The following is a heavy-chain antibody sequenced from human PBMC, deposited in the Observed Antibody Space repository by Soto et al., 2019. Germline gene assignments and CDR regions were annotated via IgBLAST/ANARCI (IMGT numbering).Heavy chain of an antibody. Sequence: ASVKVSCKASGYTFTSYAMHWVRQAPGQRLEWMGWINAGNGNTKYSQKFQGRVTITRDTSASTAYMELSSLRSEDTAVYYCARDQGDCSGGSCYGNAFDIWGQGTMVTVSS. J-gene: IGHJ3*02. V-gene: IGHV1-3*01. CDR3: ARDQGDCSGGSCYGNAFDI. CDR1: GYTFTSYA. D-gene: IGHD2-15*01. CDR2: INAGNGNT.